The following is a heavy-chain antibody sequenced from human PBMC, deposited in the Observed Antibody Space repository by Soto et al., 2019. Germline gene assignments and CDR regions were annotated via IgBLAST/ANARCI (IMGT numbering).Heavy chain of an antibody. D-gene: IGHD3-10*01. Sequence: SETLSLTCAVYGGSFSGYYWIWIRQPPGKGLEWIGEINHSGSTNYNPSLKSRVTISVDTSKNLFSLKLSSVTAADTAVYYCARGGRDYGYYYGMDVWGQGTTVTVSS. V-gene: IGHV4-34*01. J-gene: IGHJ6*02. CDR1: GGSFSGYY. CDR2: INHSGST. CDR3: ARGGRDYGYYYGMDV.